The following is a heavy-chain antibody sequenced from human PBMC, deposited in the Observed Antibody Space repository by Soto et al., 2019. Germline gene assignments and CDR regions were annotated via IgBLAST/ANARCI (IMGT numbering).Heavy chain of an antibody. D-gene: IGHD3-22*01. V-gene: IGHV3-30*18. CDR1: GFTFSSYG. Sequence: QVQLVESGGGVVQPGRSLRLSCAASGFTFSSYGMHWVRQAPGKGLEWVAVISYDGSNKYYADSVKGRFTISRDNSKNTLYLQMNSLRAEETAVYYGAKALKIVVVTPGYWGQGTLVTVSS. CDR3: AKALKIVVVTPGY. J-gene: IGHJ4*02. CDR2: ISYDGSNK.